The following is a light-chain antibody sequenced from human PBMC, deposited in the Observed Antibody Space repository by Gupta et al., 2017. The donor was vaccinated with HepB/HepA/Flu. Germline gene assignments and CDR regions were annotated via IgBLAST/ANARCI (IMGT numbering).Light chain of an antibody. Sequence: EIVLTQSPGTLSLSPGDGATLSCRASQSVSSGNLAWYQQKPGQAPRLVIYGASSRAGGTPDRFSGSGSGTDFTLTISRLEREDFGVYYCQQYGASPPGSFGQGTRLDI. CDR3: QQYGASPPGS. CDR2: GAS. V-gene: IGKV3-20*01. CDR1: QSVSSGN. J-gene: IGKJ2*04.